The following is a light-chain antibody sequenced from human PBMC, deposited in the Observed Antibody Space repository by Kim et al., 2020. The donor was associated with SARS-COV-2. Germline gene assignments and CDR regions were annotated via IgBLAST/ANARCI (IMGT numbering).Light chain of an antibody. CDR1: SLRSYY. CDR3: NSRDSSGNHVV. Sequence: SYELTQDPAVSVALGQTVRITCQGDSLRSYYASWYQQKPGQAPVLVIYGKNNRPSGIPDRFSGSSSGNTASLTITGAQAEDEADYYCNSRDSSGNHVVFGGGPQLTVL. CDR2: GKN. V-gene: IGLV3-19*01. J-gene: IGLJ2*01.